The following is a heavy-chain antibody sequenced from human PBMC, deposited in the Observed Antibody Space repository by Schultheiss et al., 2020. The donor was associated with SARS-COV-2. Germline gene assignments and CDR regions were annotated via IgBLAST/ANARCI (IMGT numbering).Heavy chain of an antibody. Sequence: ASVKVSCKASGYTFTGYYMHWVRQAPGQGLEWMGWINPNSGGTNYAQKFQGRVTMTRDTSISTAYMELSRLRSDDTAVYYCAIRLGYCSTTSCYRGGMDVWGQGTTVTVSS. CDR3: AIRLGYCSTTSCYRGGMDV. CDR2: INPNSGGT. CDR1: GYTFTGYY. J-gene: IGHJ6*02. D-gene: IGHD2-2*01. V-gene: IGHV1-2*02.